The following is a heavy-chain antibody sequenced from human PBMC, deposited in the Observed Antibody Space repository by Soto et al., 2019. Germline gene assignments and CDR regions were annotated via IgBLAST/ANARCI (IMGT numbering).Heavy chain of an antibody. CDR2: ISYDGSNK. Sequence: PWGSLRLSFASSGFTFSSYGMHWVRQAPGKGLEWVAVISYDGSNKYYADSVKGRFTISRDNSKNTLYLQMNSLRAEDTAVYYCAKDLAVAADFDYWGQGTLVTVSS. CDR1: GFTFSSYG. CDR3: AKDLAVAADFDY. V-gene: IGHV3-30*18. J-gene: IGHJ4*02. D-gene: IGHD6-19*01.